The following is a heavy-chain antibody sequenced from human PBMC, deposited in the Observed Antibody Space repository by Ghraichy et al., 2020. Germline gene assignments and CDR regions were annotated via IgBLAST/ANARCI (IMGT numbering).Heavy chain of an antibody. CDR3: ARLPLPRRAAVGDWYFDL. D-gene: IGHD6-13*01. CDR2: ITGSSITI. J-gene: IGHJ2*01. V-gene: IGHV3-48*01. CDR1: GFSFSDSS. Sequence: GGSLRLSCEGSGFSFSDSSMIWVRLPPRKALEWVSYITGSSITIFYTDSVKGRFTISSDNAKNSLYLQMNSLRAEDTTVYYCARLPLPRRAAVGDWYFDLWGRGTLVTVSS.